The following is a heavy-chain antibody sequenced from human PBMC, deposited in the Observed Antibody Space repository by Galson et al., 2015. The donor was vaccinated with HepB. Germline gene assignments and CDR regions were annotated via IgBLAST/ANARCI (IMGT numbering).Heavy chain of an antibody. CDR1: GFTFRSYA. V-gene: IGHV3-23*01. CDR2: ISGSGGST. D-gene: IGHD6-19*01. CDR3: ANSIGSSGWPYYYYGMDV. J-gene: IGHJ6*02. Sequence: SLRLSCAASGFTFRSYAMSWVRQAPGKGLEWVSAISGSGGSTYYADSVKGRFTISRDNSKNTLYLQMNSLRAEDTAVYYCANSIGSSGWPYYYYGMDVWGQGTTVTVSS.